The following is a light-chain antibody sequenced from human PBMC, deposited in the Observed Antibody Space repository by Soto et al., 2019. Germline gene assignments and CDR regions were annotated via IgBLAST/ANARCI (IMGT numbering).Light chain of an antibody. CDR2: LSSDGSH. Sequence: QPVLTQSPSASASLGASVKLTCTLSSGHSSYAIAWHQQQPEKGPRYLMKLSSDGSHSKGDGIPDRFSGSSSGAERYLTISGLQSEEEADYYCQTWDIGARVVFGGGTQLTVL. J-gene: IGLJ2*01. CDR3: QTWDIGARVV. V-gene: IGLV4-69*01. CDR1: SGHSSYA.